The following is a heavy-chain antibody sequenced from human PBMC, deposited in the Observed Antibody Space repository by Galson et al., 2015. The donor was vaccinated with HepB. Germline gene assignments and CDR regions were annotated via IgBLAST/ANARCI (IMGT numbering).Heavy chain of an antibody. D-gene: IGHD3-22*01. CDR2: IIPIFGTA. Sequence: SVKVSCKASGGTFSSYAISWVRQAPGQGLEWMGGIIPIFGTANYAQKFQGRVTVTADESTSTAYMELSSLRSEDTAVYYCARDLQVITTRYYYYYGMDVWGQGTTVTVSS. CDR3: ARDLQVITTRYYYYYGMDV. J-gene: IGHJ6*02. V-gene: IGHV1-69*13. CDR1: GGTFSSYA.